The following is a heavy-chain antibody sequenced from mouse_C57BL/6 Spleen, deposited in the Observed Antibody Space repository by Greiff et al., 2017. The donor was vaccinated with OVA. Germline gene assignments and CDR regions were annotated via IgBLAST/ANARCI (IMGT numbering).Heavy chain of an antibody. D-gene: IGHD1-1*01. J-gene: IGHJ1*03. CDR3: AREGYYGSSGDFDV. Sequence: QVQLKESGPELVKPGASVKISCKASGYAFSSSWMNWVKQRPGTGLEWIGRIYPGDGDTNYNGKFKGNATLTADKSSSTAYMQLSSLTSEESAVYFCAREGYYGSSGDFDVWGTGTTVTVSS. V-gene: IGHV1-82*01. CDR2: IYPGDGDT. CDR1: GYAFSSSW.